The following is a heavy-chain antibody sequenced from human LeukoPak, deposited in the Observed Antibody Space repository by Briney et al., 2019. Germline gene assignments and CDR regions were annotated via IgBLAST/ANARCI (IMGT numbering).Heavy chain of an antibody. Sequence: SETLSLTCTVSGGSISGYYWSWIRQPPGKGLEWIGYVYYSGSTNYNPSLKSRVTISVDTSKNQFSLKLSSVTAADTAVYYCARQVGTYYYYYGMDVWGQGTTVTVSS. D-gene: IGHD1-14*01. CDR2: VYYSGST. J-gene: IGHJ6*02. CDR1: GGSISGYY. CDR3: ARQVGTYYYYYGMDV. V-gene: IGHV4-59*08.